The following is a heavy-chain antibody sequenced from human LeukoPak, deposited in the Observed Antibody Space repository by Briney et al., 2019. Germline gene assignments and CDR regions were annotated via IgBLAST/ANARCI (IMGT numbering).Heavy chain of an antibody. Sequence: PSETLSLSCTVSGGSISSSSYYWGWIRQPPGKGLEWIGSIYYSGSTYYNPSLKSRVTISVDTSKNQFSLKLSSVTAADTAVYYCARVVRGRPRDSSSWFFDYWGQGTLVTVSS. CDR3: ARVVRGRPRDSSSWFFDY. CDR1: GGSISSSSYY. CDR2: IYYSGST. V-gene: IGHV4-39*07. D-gene: IGHD6-13*01. J-gene: IGHJ4*02.